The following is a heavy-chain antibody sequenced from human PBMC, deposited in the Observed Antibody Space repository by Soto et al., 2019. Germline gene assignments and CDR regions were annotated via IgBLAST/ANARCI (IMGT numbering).Heavy chain of an antibody. V-gene: IGHV4-30-4*08. Sequence: NPSETLSLTCTVSGASISGDYYHWTWIRQSPGKGLEWIGYVFHSGSVLYNPSLKSRLHISVDTSKNQFSLRLTSVTAADTAVYFCAREDDGGDRDYYGLDVWGQGTTVTVSS. D-gene: IGHD2-21*02. CDR2: VFHSGSV. CDR3: AREDDGGDRDYYGLDV. CDR1: GASISGDYYH. J-gene: IGHJ6*02.